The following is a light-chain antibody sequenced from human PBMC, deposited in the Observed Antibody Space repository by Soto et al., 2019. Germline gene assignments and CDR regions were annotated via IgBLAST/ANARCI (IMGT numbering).Light chain of an antibody. CDR3: QQRSNWPRT. V-gene: IGKV3-11*01. J-gene: IGKJ1*01. CDR2: DAS. Sequence: EIVLTQSPATLSLSPGERATLSCRASLSVAGYLAWYQQKPGQAPRLLIYDASNRATGVPHRFSGSGSGTDFTLTSSSLEPEDLGVYYCQQRSNWPRTFGQGNKVEI. CDR1: LSVAGY.